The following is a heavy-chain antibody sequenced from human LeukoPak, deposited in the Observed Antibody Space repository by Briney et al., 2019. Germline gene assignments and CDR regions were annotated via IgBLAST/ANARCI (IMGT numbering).Heavy chain of an antibody. Sequence: GGSLRLSCAASGFTFSDYYMSWIRQAPGKGLEWVSYISSSGSTIYYADSVKGRFTISRDNAKNSLYLQMNSLRAEDTAVYYCARRFMGIAVKDPGAFDYWGQGTWSPSPQ. CDR1: GFTFSDYY. D-gene: IGHD6-19*01. J-gene: IGHJ4*02. V-gene: IGHV3-11*01. CDR3: ARRFMGIAVKDPGAFDY. CDR2: ISSSGSTI.